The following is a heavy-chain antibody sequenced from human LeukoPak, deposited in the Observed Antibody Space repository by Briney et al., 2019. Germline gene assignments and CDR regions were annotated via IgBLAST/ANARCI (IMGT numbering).Heavy chain of an antibody. V-gene: IGHV3-21*01. CDR2: ISSSTSYI. Sequence: PGGSLRLSCAASGFTFSSYSMNWVRQAPGKGLEWVSFISSSTSYISYAESVKGRFTISRDNAKSSLWLQMNSLRAEDTAVYYCARATNGRFDIWGQGTMVTVSS. D-gene: IGHD2-8*01. J-gene: IGHJ3*02. CDR1: GFTFSSYS. CDR3: ARATNGRFDI.